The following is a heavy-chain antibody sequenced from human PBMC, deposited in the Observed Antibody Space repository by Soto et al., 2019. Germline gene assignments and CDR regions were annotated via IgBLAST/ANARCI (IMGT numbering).Heavy chain of an antibody. J-gene: IGHJ6*02. CDR3: AKSPNPGSATPSSYGMDV. CDR1: GGSFTSFI. V-gene: IGHV1-69*02. D-gene: IGHD2-15*01. Sequence: QVQLVQSGAEVKKPGSSVKVSCKASGGSFTSFIVTWVRQAPGQGLEWMGRIIPVLDVEDYAQKFQGRLTITADKSTNTAYMELRSLRSEDTAVYYCAKSPNPGSATPSSYGMDVWGLGTTVTVSS. CDR2: IIPVLDVE.